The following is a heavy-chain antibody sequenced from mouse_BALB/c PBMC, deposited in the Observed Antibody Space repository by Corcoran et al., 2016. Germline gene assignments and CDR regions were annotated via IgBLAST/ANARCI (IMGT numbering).Heavy chain of an antibody. CDR1: GYTFTSYV. CDR2: INPYNDGT. J-gene: IGHJ4*01. V-gene: IGHV1S136*01. Sequence: EVQLQQSGPELVKPGASVKMSCKASGYTFTSYVMHWVKQKPGQGLEWIGYINPYNDGTKYNEKFKGKATLTSDKSSSTAYMELSSLTYEDSAVYYGARLYPGIAMDYWGQGTSVTVSS. CDR3: ARLYPGIAMDY.